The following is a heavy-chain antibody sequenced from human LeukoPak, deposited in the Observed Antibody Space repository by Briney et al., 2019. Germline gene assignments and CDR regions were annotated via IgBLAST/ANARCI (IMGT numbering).Heavy chain of an antibody. J-gene: IGHJ4*02. CDR2: IYYSGST. CDR3: ARDKGGYFDY. CDR1: GGSISSYY. Sequence: PSETLPLTCTVSGGSISSYYWSWIRQPPGKGLEWIGYIYYSGSTNYNPSLKSRVTISVDTSKNQFSLKLSSVTAADTAVYYCARDKGGYFDYWGQGTLVTVSS. V-gene: IGHV4-59*01.